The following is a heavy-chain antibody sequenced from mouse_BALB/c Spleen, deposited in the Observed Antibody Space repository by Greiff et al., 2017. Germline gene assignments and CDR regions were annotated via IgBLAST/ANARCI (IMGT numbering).Heavy chain of an antibody. CDR3: ARGPFDY. CDR1: GFTFSSIG. Sequence: DVQLVESGGGLVQPGGSRKLSCAASGFTFSSIGMHWVRQAPEKGLEWVAYISSGSSTIYYADTVKGRFTISRDNPKNTLFLQMTSLRSEDTAMYYCARGPFDYWGQGTTLTVSA. CDR2: ISSGSSTI. J-gene: IGHJ2*01. V-gene: IGHV5-17*02.